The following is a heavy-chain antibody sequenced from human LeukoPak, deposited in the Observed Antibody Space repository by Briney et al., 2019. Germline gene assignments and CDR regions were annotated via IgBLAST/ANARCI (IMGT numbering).Heavy chain of an antibody. CDR3: ARGDDFSREDYYMDV. Sequence: GGSLRLSCAASGFTFSSYSMNWVRQAPGKGLEWVSYISSSSSTIYYADSVKGRFTISRDNAKNSLYLQMNSLRVEDTAVYYCARGDDFSREDYYMDVWGKGTTVTVSS. D-gene: IGHD3-3*01. CDR2: ISSSSSTI. J-gene: IGHJ6*03. V-gene: IGHV3-48*01. CDR1: GFTFSSYS.